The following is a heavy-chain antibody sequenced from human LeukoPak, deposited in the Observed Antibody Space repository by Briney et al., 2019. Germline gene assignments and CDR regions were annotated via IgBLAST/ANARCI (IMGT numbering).Heavy chain of an antibody. CDR3: ARDISGGFWSGYYREYYFDY. CDR2: ISAYNGNT. CDR1: GYTFTSYG. J-gene: IGHJ4*02. Sequence: ASVKVSCKASGYTFTSYGISWVRQAPGQGLEWMGWISAYNGNTNYAQKLQGRVTMTTDTSTSTAYMELRSLRSDDTAVYYCARDISGGFWSGYYREYYFDYWGQGTLVTVSS. V-gene: IGHV1-18*01. D-gene: IGHD3-3*01.